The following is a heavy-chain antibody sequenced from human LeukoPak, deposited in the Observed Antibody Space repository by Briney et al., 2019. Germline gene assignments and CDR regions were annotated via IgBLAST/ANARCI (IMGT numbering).Heavy chain of an antibody. CDR2: TYYRSKWYN. Sequence: SQTLSLTCAISGDSVSSNSADWNWITQSPSRGLEWLGRTYYRSKWYNDYAVSVKSRITINPDTSKNQFSLQLNSVTPEDTAVYYCARGHYDILSGYYEDHWFDPWGQGTLVTVSS. D-gene: IGHD3-9*01. CDR1: GDSVSSNSAD. V-gene: IGHV6-1*01. J-gene: IGHJ5*02. CDR3: ARGHYDILSGYYEDHWFDP.